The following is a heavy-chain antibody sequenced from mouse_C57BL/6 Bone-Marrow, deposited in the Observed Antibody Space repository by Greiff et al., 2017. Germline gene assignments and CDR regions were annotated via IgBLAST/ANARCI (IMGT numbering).Heavy chain of an antibody. CDR1: GYSITSGYY. CDR2: ISYDGSN. Sequence: EVKLVESGPGLVKPSQSLSLTCSVTGYSITSGYYWNWIRQFPGNKLEWMGYISYDGSNNYNPSLKNRISITRDTSKNQFFLKLNSVTNEDTATYYCARESAQAYYFDYWGQGTTLTVSS. V-gene: IGHV3-6*01. J-gene: IGHJ2*01. CDR3: ARESAQAYYFDY. D-gene: IGHD3-2*02.